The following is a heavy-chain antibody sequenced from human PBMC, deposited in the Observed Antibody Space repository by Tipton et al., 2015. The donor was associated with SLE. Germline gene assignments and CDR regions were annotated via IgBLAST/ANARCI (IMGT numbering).Heavy chain of an antibody. J-gene: IGHJ1*01. D-gene: IGHD3-10*01. CDR1: GGSFSGYY. CDR2: INHSGST. V-gene: IGHV4-34*01. Sequence: TLSLTCAVYGGSFSGYYWSWIRQPPGKGLEWIGEINHSGSTNYNPSLKSRVTISVDTSKNQFSLKLSSVTAADTAVYYCASSGPLFDWGQGTLVTVSS. CDR3: ASSGPLFD.